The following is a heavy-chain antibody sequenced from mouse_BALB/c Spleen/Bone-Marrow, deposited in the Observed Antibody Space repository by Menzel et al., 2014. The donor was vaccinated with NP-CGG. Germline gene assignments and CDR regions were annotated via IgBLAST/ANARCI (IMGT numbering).Heavy chain of an antibody. CDR2: INPYNDVT. V-gene: IGHV1-18*01. CDR1: GYSFTGYT. D-gene: IGHD1-1*01. Sequence: VQLQQSGPELVKPGASMKISCKASGYSFTGYTMNWVRQSHGKNLEWIGLINPYNDVTIYNQKFKGKATLTVDKSSSTAYMELLSLTSEDSAVYYCATLYDSYAMDYWGQGTSVTISS. J-gene: IGHJ4*01. CDR3: ATLYDSYAMDY.